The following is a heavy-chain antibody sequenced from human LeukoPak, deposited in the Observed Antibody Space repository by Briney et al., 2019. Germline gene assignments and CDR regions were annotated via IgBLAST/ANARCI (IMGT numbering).Heavy chain of an antibody. V-gene: IGHV3-66*02. CDR2: IYTGGST. CDR3: ARDSSVVVPAAHYYYYGMDV. CDR1: GFTVSTNY. J-gene: IGHJ6*02. D-gene: IGHD2-2*01. Sequence: PGGSLRLSCAASGFTVSTNYMSWVRQPPGKGLEWVSVIYTGGSTYYADSVKSRFTISRDNSKNTLYLQMNSLRAEDTAVYYCARDSSVVVPAAHYYYYGMDVWGQGTRVTVSS.